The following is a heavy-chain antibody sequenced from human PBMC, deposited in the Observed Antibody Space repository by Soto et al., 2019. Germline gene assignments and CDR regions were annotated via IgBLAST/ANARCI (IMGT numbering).Heavy chain of an antibody. CDR1: GFTFSSYW. V-gene: IGHV3-74*01. J-gene: IGHJ6*02. CDR3: ARGGYSSSSYYYYGMDV. CDR2: INSDGSST. Sequence: QPGGSLRLSCAASGFTFSSYWMHWVRQAPGKGLVWVSRINSDGSSTSYADSVKGRFTISRDNAKNTLYLQMSSLRAEDTAVYYCARGGYSSSSYYYYGMDVWGQGTTVTVSS. D-gene: IGHD6-6*01.